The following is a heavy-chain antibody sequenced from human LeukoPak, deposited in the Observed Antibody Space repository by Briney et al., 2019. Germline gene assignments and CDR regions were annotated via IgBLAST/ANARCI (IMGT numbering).Heavy chain of an antibody. D-gene: IGHD3-10*01. CDR3: ALYYYGSGSYYTNWFDP. Sequence: ASVKVSCKVSGYTLTGLSTHWVRQAPGKGLEWMGGFDPEDGETIYAQKFQGRVTMTEDTSTDTAYMELSSLRSEDTAVYYCALYYYGSGSYYTNWFDPWGQGTLVTVSS. V-gene: IGHV1-24*01. J-gene: IGHJ5*02. CDR1: GYTLTGLS. CDR2: FDPEDGET.